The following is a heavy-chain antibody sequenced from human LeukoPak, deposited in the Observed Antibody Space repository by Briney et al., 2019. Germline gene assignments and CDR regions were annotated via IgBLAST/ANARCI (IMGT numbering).Heavy chain of an antibody. J-gene: IGHJ3*02. V-gene: IGHV4-59*01. CDR2: IYTSGST. CDR3: ARDYYDSRGEAFGI. CDR1: GGSISSYY. Sequence: SETLSLTCTVSGGSISSYYWGWIRQPPGKGLEWIGYIYTSGSTNYNPSLKSRVTISVDTSKNQFSLKLSSVTAADTAVYYCARDYYDSRGEAFGIWGLGTMVTVSS. D-gene: IGHD3-22*01.